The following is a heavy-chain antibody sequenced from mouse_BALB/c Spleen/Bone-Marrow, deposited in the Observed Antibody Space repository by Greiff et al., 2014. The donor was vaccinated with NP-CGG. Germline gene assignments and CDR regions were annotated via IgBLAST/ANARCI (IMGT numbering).Heavy chain of an antibody. V-gene: IGHV14-3*02. CDR3: AVYYYGSSSFAY. J-gene: IGHJ3*01. CDR1: GFNIKDTY. Sequence: EVQLQQSGAELVKPGASVKLSCTASGFNIKDTYMHWVKQRPERGLEWIGRIDPANGNTKYDPKFQGKATITADTSSNTAYLQLSSLTSEDTAVYYCAVYYYGSSSFAYWGQGTLVTVSA. D-gene: IGHD1-1*01. CDR2: IDPANGNT.